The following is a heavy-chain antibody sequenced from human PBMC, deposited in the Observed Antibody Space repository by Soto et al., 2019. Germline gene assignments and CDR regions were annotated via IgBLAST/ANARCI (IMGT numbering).Heavy chain of an antibody. CDR3: ARRYGSAIDY. V-gene: IGHV4-61*08. CDR2: IYYSGST. CDR1: GGSISSGGYY. J-gene: IGHJ4*02. Sequence: SETLSLTCTVSGGSISSGGYYWNWIRQHPGKGLEWIGYIYYSGSTNCNPSLKSRVTISVDTSKNQFSLKLSSVTAADTAVYYCARRYGSAIDYWGQGTLVTVSS. D-gene: IGHD1-26*01.